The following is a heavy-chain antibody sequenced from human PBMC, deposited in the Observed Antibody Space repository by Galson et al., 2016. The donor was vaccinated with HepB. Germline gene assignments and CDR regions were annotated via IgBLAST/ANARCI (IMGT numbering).Heavy chain of an antibody. V-gene: IGHV1-18*01. Sequence: SVKVSCKASGYTFTSYGISWVRQAPGQGLEWMGWISAYNANTNYAQKPQGRVTMTTDTSTSTAYMELRSLRFDDTAVYYCARGPSLVTEYSNNRPHFDHWGQGNLVTVSS. D-gene: IGHD6-13*01. CDR1: GYTFTSYG. CDR2: ISAYNANT. CDR3: ARGPSLVTEYSNNRPHFDH. J-gene: IGHJ4*02.